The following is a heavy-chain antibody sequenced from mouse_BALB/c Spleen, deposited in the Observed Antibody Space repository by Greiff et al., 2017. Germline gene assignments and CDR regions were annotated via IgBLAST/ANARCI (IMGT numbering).Heavy chain of an antibody. Sequence: QVQLQQPGAELVKPGASVKLSCKASGYTFTSYYMYWVKQRPGQGLEWIGGINPSNGGTNFNEKFKSKATLTVDKSSSTAYMQLSSLTSEDSAVYYCTTLLGGFYAMDYWGQGTSVTVAS. CDR2: INPSNGGT. J-gene: IGHJ4*01. V-gene: IGHV1S16*01. CDR3: TTLLGGFYAMDY. D-gene: IGHD4-1*01. CDR1: GYTFTSYY.